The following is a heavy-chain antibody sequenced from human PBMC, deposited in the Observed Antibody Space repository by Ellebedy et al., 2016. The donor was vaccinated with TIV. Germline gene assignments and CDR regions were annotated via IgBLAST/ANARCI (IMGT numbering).Heavy chain of an antibody. CDR2: ISSRSATI. CDR1: GFTFSTYE. V-gene: IGHV3-48*03. Sequence: GESLKISCAASGFTFSTYEMNWVRQVPGKGLEWISYISSRSATIYYADSVKGRFTVSRDNAKNSLFLQMNSLRAEDTAVYYCARRHYGDNNWFDPWGQGTLVTVSS. J-gene: IGHJ5*02. CDR3: ARRHYGDNNWFDP. D-gene: IGHD4-17*01.